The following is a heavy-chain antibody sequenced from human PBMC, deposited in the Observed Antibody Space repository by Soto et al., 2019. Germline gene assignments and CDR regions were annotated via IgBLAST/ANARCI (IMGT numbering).Heavy chain of an antibody. Sequence: PGGSLSLTCAPCGFSFVSYSRSWVRHSPWTGLESLSTISGSDVKTFYADSVKGRFSISRDTSQLTLYLQMNSLRADDTAMYYCARWSYLDYGGGGTRVGVSS. CDR1: GFSFVSYS. J-gene: IGHJ4*02. D-gene: IGHD3-3*01. CDR3: ARWSYLDY. CDR2: ISGSDVKT. V-gene: IGHV3-23*01.